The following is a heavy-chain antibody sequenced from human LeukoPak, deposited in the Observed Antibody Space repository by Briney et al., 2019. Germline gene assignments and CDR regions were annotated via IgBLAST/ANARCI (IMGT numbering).Heavy chain of an antibody. CDR1: GFTFSSYA. D-gene: IGHD3-10*01. CDR2: ISSSGSTI. V-gene: IGHV3-48*03. CDR3: ARGVRGYGSGSYYLLFFDY. Sequence: GESLRLSCAASGFTFSSYAMSWVRQAPGKGLEWVSYISSSGSTIYYADSVKGRFTISRDNAKNSLYLQMNSLRAEDTAVYYCARGVRGYGSGSYYLLFFDYWGQGTLVTVSS. J-gene: IGHJ4*02.